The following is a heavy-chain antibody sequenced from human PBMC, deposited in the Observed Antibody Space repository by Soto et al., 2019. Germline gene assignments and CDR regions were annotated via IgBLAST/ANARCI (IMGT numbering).Heavy chain of an antibody. CDR1: GFTFSTYW. CDR3: ARVGYRYYYYGMDV. Sequence: PGGSLRLSCAASGFTFSTYWMSWVCQAPGKGLEWVANIKQDGSEKYYVDSVKGRFTISRDNARDSLFLQMNSLRAEDTAVYYCARVGYRYYYYGMDVWGQGTTVTVSS. CDR2: IKQDGSEK. D-gene: IGHD5-12*01. J-gene: IGHJ6*02. V-gene: IGHV3-7*01.